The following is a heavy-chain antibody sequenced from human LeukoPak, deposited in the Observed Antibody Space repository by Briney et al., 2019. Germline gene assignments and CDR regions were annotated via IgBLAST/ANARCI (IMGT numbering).Heavy chain of an antibody. CDR3: ARDRLGGHYFDY. CDR2: IYHSGST. CDR1: GGSISSGGYY. Sequence: SETLSLTCTVSGGSISSGGYYWSWIRQPPGKGLEWIGYIYHSGSTYYNPSLKSRVTISVDRSKNQFSLKLSSVTAADTAVYYCARDRLGGHYFDYWGQGTLVTVSS. V-gene: IGHV4-30-2*01. J-gene: IGHJ4*02.